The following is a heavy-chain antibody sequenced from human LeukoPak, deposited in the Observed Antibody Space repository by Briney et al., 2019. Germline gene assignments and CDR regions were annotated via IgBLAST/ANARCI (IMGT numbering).Heavy chain of an antibody. J-gene: IGHJ4*02. V-gene: IGHV3-64*02. D-gene: IGHD5-12*01. CDR2: ITGDGHNT. Sequence: EGSPRLTCEASGFTFGFYPMHCVRQATGIGLEYVSAITGDGHNTFYADSVMGRFTISRDNSKNTLYLQMGSLRPEDMAVYYCARVNRGYDYWGQGVLVTVSS. CDR3: ARVNRGYDY. CDR1: GFTFGFYP.